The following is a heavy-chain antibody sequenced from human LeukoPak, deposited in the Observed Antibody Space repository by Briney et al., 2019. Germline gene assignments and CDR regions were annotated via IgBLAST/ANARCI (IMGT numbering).Heavy chain of an antibody. V-gene: IGHV1-46*01. CDR2: INPSGGST. CDR3: ARDPVVAVGPGEDAFDI. J-gene: IGHJ3*02. Sequence: ASVKVSCKASGYTFTSYYMHWVRQAPGQGLEWMGIINPSGGSTSYAQKFQGRVTMTRDASTSTVYMELSSLRSEDTAVYYCARDPVVAVGPGEDAFDIWGQGTMVTVSS. D-gene: IGHD3-10*01. CDR1: GYTFTSYY.